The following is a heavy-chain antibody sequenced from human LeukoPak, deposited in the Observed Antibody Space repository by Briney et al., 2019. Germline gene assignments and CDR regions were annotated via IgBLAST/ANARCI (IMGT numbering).Heavy chain of an antibody. D-gene: IGHD5-18*01. J-gene: IGHJ4*02. CDR1: EFTFSNYA. V-gene: IGHV3-48*03. Sequence: GGSLRLSCAASEFTFSNYAMNWVRQAPGKGLEWVSYISGGGDTTLYADSVKSRFTTSRDNAKESLYLQMTSLRAEDTAVYYCARVGRIQYFDCWGQGTLVTVSS. CDR3: ARVGRIQYFDC. CDR2: ISGGGDTT.